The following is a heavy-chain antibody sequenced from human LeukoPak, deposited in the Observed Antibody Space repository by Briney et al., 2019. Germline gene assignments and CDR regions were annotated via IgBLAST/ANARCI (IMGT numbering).Heavy chain of an antibody. CDR3: AKYCSGGSCYSGAFDY. CDR1: GFTFSSYA. Sequence: GGSLRLSCAASGFTFSSYAMSWVRQAPGKGLEWVSAISGSGGSTYYADSVKGRFTISRDNSKNTLYLQMNSLRAEDTAVYYCAKYCSGGSCYSGAFDYWGQGTLVTVSS. D-gene: IGHD2-15*01. V-gene: IGHV3-23*01. CDR2: ISGSGGST. J-gene: IGHJ4*02.